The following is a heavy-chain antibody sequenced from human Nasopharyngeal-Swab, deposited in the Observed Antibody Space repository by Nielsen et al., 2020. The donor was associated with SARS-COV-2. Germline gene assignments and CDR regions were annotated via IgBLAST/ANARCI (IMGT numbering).Heavy chain of an antibody. CDR1: GFTFSSYA. J-gene: IGHJ4*02. Sequence: GGSLRLSCAASGFTFSSYAMNWVRQAPGKGLEWVAVISYDGSNKYYADSVKGRFTISRDNSKSTLYLQMNSLRADDTALYYCADPPFSEYWGQGTLVTVSS. CDR2: ISYDGSNK. V-gene: IGHV3-30-3*01. CDR3: ADPPFSEY.